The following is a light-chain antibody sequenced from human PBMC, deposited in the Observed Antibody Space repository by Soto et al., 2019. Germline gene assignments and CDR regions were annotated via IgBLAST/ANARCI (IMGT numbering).Light chain of an antibody. CDR1: SSDDGGYDY. J-gene: IGLJ2*01. CDR3: SSYTGTSALIL. CDR2: EVS. Sequence: QSAVTQPASVSGSPGQSITISCTGTSSDDGGYDYVSWYQQYPGKAPRLIIYEVSNRPSGVSNRFSGSKSGNTASLTISGLRAEDEGDYFCSSYTGTSALILFGGGTKVTVL. V-gene: IGLV2-14*01.